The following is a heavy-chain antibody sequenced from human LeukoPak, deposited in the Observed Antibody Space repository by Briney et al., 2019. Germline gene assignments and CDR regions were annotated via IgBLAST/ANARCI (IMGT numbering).Heavy chain of an antibody. CDR1: GFSFSSTW. CDR3: VRDRYYSLDY. D-gene: IGHD3-10*01. V-gene: IGHV3-74*01. Sequence: GGSLRLSCAASGFSFSSTWMHWVRQAPGKGLVWVSRIKSDGISTIYADSVKGRFTISRDNAKNTLYLQINSLRAEDTAVYYCVRDRYYSLDYWGQGTLVTVSS. J-gene: IGHJ4*02. CDR2: IKSDGIST.